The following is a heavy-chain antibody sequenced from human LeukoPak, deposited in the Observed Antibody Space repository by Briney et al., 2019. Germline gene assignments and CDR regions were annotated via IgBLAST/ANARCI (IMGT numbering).Heavy chain of an antibody. CDR3: ARDRGGNYYYGLDV. Sequence: SETLSLTCTVSGGSISSYFWTWIRQSPGKGLEWIGYIYHSGRTDYNPSLKSRVTISVDTSKNQFSLKLSSVTAADTAVYYCARDRGGNYYYGLDVWGQGTTVTVS. J-gene: IGHJ6*02. CDR2: IYHSGRT. D-gene: IGHD3-16*01. V-gene: IGHV4-59*01. CDR1: GGSISSYF.